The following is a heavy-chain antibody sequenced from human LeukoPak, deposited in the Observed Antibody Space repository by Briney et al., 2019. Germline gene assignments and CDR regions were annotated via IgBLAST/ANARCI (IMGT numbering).Heavy chain of an antibody. CDR2: ISSSSSYI. D-gene: IGHD5-24*01. Sequence: GGSLRLSCAASGFTFSSYSMNWVRQAPGKGLEWVSSISSSSSYIYYADSVKGRFTISRDNAKNSLYLQMNSLRAEDTAVYYCARVEDGYNDFDYWGQGTLVTVSS. J-gene: IGHJ4*02. CDR1: GFTFSSYS. CDR3: ARVEDGYNDFDY. V-gene: IGHV3-21*01.